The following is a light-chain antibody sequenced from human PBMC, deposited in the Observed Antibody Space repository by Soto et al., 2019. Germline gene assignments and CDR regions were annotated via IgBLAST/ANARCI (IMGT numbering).Light chain of an antibody. CDR1: SSNVGSNT. V-gene: IGLV1-44*01. CDR3: AAWDDSLNVVV. Sequence: QTVVSQPPSASGTPGQRVTISCSGSSSNVGSNTVSWYQRLPGTAPNLLIYSDNQRPSGVPDRFSCSKSGTSASLAISGLQSEDEADYYCAAWDDSLNVVVFGGGTQLTVL. J-gene: IGLJ2*01. CDR2: SDN.